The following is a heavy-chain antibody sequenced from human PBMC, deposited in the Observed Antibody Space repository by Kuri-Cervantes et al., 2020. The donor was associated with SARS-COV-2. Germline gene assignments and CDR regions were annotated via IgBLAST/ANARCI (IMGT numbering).Heavy chain of an antibody. V-gene: IGHV3-21*01. Sequence: ETLSLTCAASGFTVSSNEMNWVPQAPGKGLEWVSSISGSSSYIYYADSVKGRFTISRDNAKNSVYLQMNSLRAGDTAVYFCARSGAEYCYAMDVWGQGTTVTVSS. CDR1: GFTVSSNE. J-gene: IGHJ6*02. CDR3: ARSGAEYCYAMDV. CDR2: ISGSSSYI. D-gene: IGHD2/OR15-2a*01.